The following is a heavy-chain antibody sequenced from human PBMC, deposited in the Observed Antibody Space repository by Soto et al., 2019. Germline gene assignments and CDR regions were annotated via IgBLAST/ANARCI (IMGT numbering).Heavy chain of an antibody. CDR2: ISAYNGNT. Sequence: ASVKVSCKASGYTFTSYGISWVRQAPGQGLEWMGWISAYNGNTNYAQKLQGRVTMTTDTSTSTAYMELRSLRSDDTAVYYCARDSPKLSATLRFFDYWGQGTLVTVSS. D-gene: IGHD2-15*01. V-gene: IGHV1-18*01. J-gene: IGHJ4*02. CDR1: GYTFTSYG. CDR3: ARDSPKLSATLRFFDY.